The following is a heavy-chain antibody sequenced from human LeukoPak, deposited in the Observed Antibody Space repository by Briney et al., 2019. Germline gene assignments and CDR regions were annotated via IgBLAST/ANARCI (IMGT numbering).Heavy chain of an antibody. CDR2: ISSSGSTI. J-gene: IGHJ6*03. D-gene: IGHD6-13*01. CDR3: ARDEYSSSRHMDV. CDR1: GFTFSSYA. V-gene: IGHV3-11*01. Sequence: GGSLRLSCAASGFTFSSYAMSWIRQAPGKGLEWVSYISSSGSTIYYADSVKGRFTISRDNAKNSLYLQMNSLRAEDTAVYYCARDEYSSSRHMDVWGKGTTVTISS.